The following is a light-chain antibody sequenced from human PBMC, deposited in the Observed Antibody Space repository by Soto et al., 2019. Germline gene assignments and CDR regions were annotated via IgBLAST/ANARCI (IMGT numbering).Light chain of an antibody. CDR3: QQYNSYSPET. Sequence: DIQMTQSPSTLSASVGDRVTITCRASQSISSWLAWYQQKPGKAPKLLIYKASSLESGVPSSFSGSGSGTEFTLTISSLQPDDFATYYCQQYNSYSPETFGPGTKVDIK. CDR1: QSISSW. J-gene: IGKJ3*01. V-gene: IGKV1-5*03. CDR2: KAS.